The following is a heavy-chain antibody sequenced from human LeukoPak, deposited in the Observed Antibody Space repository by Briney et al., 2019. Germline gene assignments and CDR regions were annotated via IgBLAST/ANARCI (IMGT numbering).Heavy chain of an antibody. J-gene: IGHJ4*02. Sequence: GASLQISCKGSGYYFTTYWIGWVRQMPGKGLEWMGIIYPSDSDTRYSPSFQGQVTISADKSISTAYLQWSSLRASDTAMYYCARLYGKEFDYWGQGTLVTVSS. D-gene: IGHD4-17*01. CDR2: IYPSDSDT. CDR1: GYYFTTYW. CDR3: ARLYGKEFDY. V-gene: IGHV5-51*01.